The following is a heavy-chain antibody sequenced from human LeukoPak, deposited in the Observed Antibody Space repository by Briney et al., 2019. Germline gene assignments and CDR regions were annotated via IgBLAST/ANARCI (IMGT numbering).Heavy chain of an antibody. CDR2: INPNSGGT. CDR3: ARTITSNFDY. V-gene: IGHV1-2*02. D-gene: IGHD3-10*01. CDR1: GYTFTGYY. Sequence: ASVKVSCKASGYTFTGYYMHWVRQAPGQGLEWMGWINPNSGGTNYAQKPQGRVTMTTDTSTSTAYMELRSLRCDDTAVYYCARTITSNFDYWGQGTLVTVSS. J-gene: IGHJ4*02.